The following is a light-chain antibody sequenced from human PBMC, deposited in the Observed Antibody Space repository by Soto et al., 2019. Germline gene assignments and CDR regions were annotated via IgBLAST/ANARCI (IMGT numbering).Light chain of an antibody. CDR3: QQYNNWPQT. CDR2: GAS. Sequence: EIVMTQSPATLSVSPGERATLSCRASQSVSANLAWYQQKPGQASRLLIYGASTRATGIPARFSGSGSGTEFTLTISSLQSEDFAVYCCQQYNNWPQTFGQGTKVEIK. CDR1: QSVSAN. J-gene: IGKJ1*01. V-gene: IGKV3-15*01.